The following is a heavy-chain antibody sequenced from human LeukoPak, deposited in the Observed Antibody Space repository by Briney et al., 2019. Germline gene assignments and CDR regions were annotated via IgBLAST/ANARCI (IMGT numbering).Heavy chain of an antibody. CDR2: IDKNGNEI. Sequence: GGSLRPSCAASGLSISNFWMHWVRQAPGKGLEWVAIIDKNGNEIKYVDSVKGRFTLSRDNAKNSVYLQMNSLRTEDTALYYCVTDGDKWNDFEYWGQGTLVTVSP. CDR3: VTDGDKWNDFEY. D-gene: IGHD1-1*01. CDR1: GLSISNFW. J-gene: IGHJ4*02. V-gene: IGHV3-7*01.